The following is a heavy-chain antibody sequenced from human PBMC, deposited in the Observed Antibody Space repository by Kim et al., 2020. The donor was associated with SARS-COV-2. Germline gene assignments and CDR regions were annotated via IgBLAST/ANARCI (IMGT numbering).Heavy chain of an antibody. CDR1: GFTFSSFE. Sequence: GWSLRLSCATFGFTFSSFEMNWVRQAPGKGLEWLSSISTGGYTMYDADSVKGRFTISRDGSLYLQMNSLRVEDTAIYYCARRVGGRLDWGQGTPVTVSS. V-gene: IGHV3-48*03. CDR2: ISTGGYTM. CDR3: ARRVGGRLD. D-gene: IGHD3-16*01. J-gene: IGHJ4*02.